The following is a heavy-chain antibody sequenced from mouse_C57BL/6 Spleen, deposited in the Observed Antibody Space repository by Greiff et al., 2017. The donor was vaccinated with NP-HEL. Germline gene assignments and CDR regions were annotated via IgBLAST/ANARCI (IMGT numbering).Heavy chain of an antibody. Sequence: VQLQQPGAELVKPGASVKLSCKASGYTFTSYWMHWVKQRPGQGLEWIGMIHPNSGSTNYNEKFKSKATLTVDKSSSTAYMQLSSLTSEDSAVYYCARGYSNYVGYYFDYWGQGTTLTVSS. V-gene: IGHV1-64*01. CDR3: ARGYSNYVGYYFDY. CDR2: IHPNSGST. D-gene: IGHD2-5*01. J-gene: IGHJ2*01. CDR1: GYTFTSYW.